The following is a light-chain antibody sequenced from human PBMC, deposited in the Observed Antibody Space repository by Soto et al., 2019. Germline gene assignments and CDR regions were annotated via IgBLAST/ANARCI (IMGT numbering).Light chain of an antibody. CDR2: GAS. V-gene: IGKV3D-7*01. CDR1: QSVSSSY. Sequence: PVERVTLSCRSSQSVSSSYLTWYQQKPGQAPRLLIYGASTRATGIPARFSGSGSGTDFTLTISSLQPEDFAVYYCQQDYNLPITFGQGTRLEIK. J-gene: IGKJ5*01. CDR3: QQDYNLPIT.